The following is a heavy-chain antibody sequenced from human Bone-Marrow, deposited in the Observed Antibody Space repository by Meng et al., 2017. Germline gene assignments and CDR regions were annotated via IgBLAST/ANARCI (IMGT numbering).Heavy chain of an antibody. CDR2: LSGGGFTT. J-gene: IGHJ4*02. D-gene: IGHD3-10*01. V-gene: IGHV3-23*01. CDR1: GFSFSSYA. Sequence: GGSLRLSRAASGFSFSSYAMSWVRHDPGKGLEWVSALSGGGFTTYYADSVKGRFTISRHNSKNTLYLQMNSLRAEDTALYYCAKYSYGLGDYFDYWGQGALVTVSS. CDR3: AKYSYGLGDYFDY.